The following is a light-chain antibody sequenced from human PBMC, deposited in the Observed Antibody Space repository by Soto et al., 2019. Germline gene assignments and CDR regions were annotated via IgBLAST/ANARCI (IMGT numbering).Light chain of an antibody. CDR3: QQYGSSPYT. J-gene: IGKJ2*01. CDR2: DAS. CDR1: QSVSSSY. Sequence: DIVLTQSPGTLSSSPGERATLSCRASQSVSSSYLAWYQKKPGQAPRLLIYDASRRGTGIPDRFSGSGSGTFFTLTISMLEPDDVAHYFCQQYGSSPYTFGQGTKLEIK. V-gene: IGKV3-20*01.